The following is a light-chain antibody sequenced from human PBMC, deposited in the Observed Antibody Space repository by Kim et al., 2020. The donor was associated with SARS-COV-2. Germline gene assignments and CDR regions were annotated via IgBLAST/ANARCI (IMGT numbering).Light chain of an antibody. CDR3: QQRGSWPPALT. CDR1: HNMDIG. Sequence: PGESPTLSCRASHNMDIGLAWYLPTPGQAPRLLIYGAAVRAAGIPDKFSGSGSGTDFTLTNGSLAPEDFAIYYCQQRGSWPPALTFGGGTKVDI. J-gene: IGKJ4*01. CDR2: GAA. V-gene: IGKV3-11*01.